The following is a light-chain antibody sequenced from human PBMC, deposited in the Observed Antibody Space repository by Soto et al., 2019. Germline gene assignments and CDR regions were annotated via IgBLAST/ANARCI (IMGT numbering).Light chain of an antibody. V-gene: IGKV3-15*01. CDR1: QSISGN. Sequence: EIVMTQSPATLSVSPGERATLSCRASQSISGNLAWYQQRPGQAPRLLIYGASTMATGIPVRFSGSGSGTEFTLTISSLQSEDFAVYYCQQYNGWPRTFGQGTKVEIK. J-gene: IGKJ1*01. CDR3: QQYNGWPRT. CDR2: GAS.